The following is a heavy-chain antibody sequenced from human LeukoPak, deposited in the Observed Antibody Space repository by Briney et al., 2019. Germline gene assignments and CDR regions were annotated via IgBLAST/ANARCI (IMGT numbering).Heavy chain of an antibody. CDR3: AKVEEQWLVRGFYYYYGMDV. Sequence: GGSLRLSCAASGFTFDDYAMHWVRQAPGRGLEWVSLISGDGGSIYYADSVKGRFTISRDNSENSLYLQMNSLRTEDTALYYCAKVEEQWLVRGFYYYYGMDVWGQGTTVTVSS. J-gene: IGHJ6*02. V-gene: IGHV3-43*02. D-gene: IGHD6-19*01. CDR2: ISGDGGSI. CDR1: GFTFDDYA.